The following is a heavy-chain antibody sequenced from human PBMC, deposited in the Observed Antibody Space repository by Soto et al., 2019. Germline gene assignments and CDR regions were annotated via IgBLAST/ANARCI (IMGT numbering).Heavy chain of an antibody. CDR1: GDSISSGGYS. CDR3: ARGRDYYDSSGYYGGYGLDV. V-gene: IGHV4-30-2*06. Sequence: QLQLRESGSGLVKPSQTLSLTCAVSGDSISSGGYSWNWIRQSPGKGLEWIGYIYHNGNTNYNPSLKRRATIPLDRSQNEFSLKLTSVTAADTAVYFCARGRDYYDSSGYYGGYGLDVWGQGTTVTVSS. CDR2: IYHNGNT. D-gene: IGHD3-22*01. J-gene: IGHJ6*02.